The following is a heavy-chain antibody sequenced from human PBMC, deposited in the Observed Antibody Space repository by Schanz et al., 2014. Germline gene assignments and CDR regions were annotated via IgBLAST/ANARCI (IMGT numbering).Heavy chain of an antibody. V-gene: IGHV3-48*02. D-gene: IGHD1-26*01. Sequence: EVQLVESGGGLVQPGGSLRLSCAASGFTFSSYSMNWVRQAPGKGLEWVSYISSNSSTIYYAESGKGRFTISRDNAKNPLYLQMNSLRDEDTAVYYCARGGATRFDYWGQGTLVTVSS. CDR2: ISSNSSTI. J-gene: IGHJ4*02. CDR3: ARGGATRFDY. CDR1: GFTFSSYS.